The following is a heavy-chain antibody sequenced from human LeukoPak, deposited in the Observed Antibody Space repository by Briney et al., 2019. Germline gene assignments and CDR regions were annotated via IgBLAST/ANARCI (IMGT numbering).Heavy chain of an antibody. V-gene: IGHV1-2*02. CDR1: GYTFIGYY. Sequence: ASVKVSCKASGYTFIGYYMHWVRQAPGQGLEWIGWINPNSGDTHTAPRFQGRVTMTRDTSLSTASMELSTLTADDTAVYYCARDQVTIIRVATAFDFWGQGTLVTVSS. J-gene: IGHJ4*02. CDR2: INPNSGDT. CDR3: ARDQVTIIRVATAFDF. D-gene: IGHD3-3*01.